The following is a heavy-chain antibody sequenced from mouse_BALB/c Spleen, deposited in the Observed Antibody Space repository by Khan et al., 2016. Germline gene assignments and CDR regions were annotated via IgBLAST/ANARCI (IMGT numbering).Heavy chain of an antibody. D-gene: IGHD2-4*01. CDR2: INPSSGYT. V-gene: IGHV1-4*01. CDR3: AIYYDYFDY. Sequence: QMQLEESGAELARPGASVKMSCKASGYTFTSYTMHWVKQRPGQGLEWIGYINPSSGYTNYNQKFKDKATLTAEKSSSTAYSQMSSLTSEDSAVYYCAIYYDYFDYWGQGTTLTVSS. J-gene: IGHJ2*01. CDR1: GYTFTSYT.